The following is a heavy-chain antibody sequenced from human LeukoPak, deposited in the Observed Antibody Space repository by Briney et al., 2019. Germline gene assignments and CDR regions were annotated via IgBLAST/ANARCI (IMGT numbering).Heavy chain of an antibody. V-gene: IGHV4-39*01. CDR2: IYFSGTP. Sequence: SETPSLTCTVSRGSIRTADYYWAWVRQPPGEGLEWLGSIYFSGTPYFNPSLKSRVAVSIDTPKNQFSLKVTSVNASDTAVYFCARTSSWYAGAWFDSWGQGTLVTVSS. CDR3: ARTSSWYAGAWFDS. CDR1: RGSIRTADYY. J-gene: IGHJ5*01. D-gene: IGHD6-13*01.